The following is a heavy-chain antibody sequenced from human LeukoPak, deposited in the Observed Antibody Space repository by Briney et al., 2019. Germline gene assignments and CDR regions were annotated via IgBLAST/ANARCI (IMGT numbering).Heavy chain of an antibody. CDR2: ISYDGSNK. V-gene: IGHV3-30*18. Sequence: QSGGSLRLSCAASGFTFSSYGMHWVRQAPGKGLEWVAVISYDGSNKYYADSVKGRFTISRDNSKNTLYLQMNSLRAEDTAVYYCAKGRQWLVLDVFDYWGQGTLVTVSS. CDR3: AKGRQWLVLDVFDY. J-gene: IGHJ4*02. CDR1: GFTFSSYG. D-gene: IGHD6-19*01.